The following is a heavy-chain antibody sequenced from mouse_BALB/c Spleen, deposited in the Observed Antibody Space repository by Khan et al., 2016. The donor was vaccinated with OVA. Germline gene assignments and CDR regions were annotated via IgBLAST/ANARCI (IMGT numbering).Heavy chain of an antibody. CDR3: ARTARIKY. Sequence: VQLKQSGPGLVKPSQSLSLTCTVTGYSITSGYGWNWLRQFPGNKLEWMGYISYSGSTNYNQSLKSRISITRDTSKNQFFLQLNSVTTEDTATYYCARTARIKYWGQGTTLTVSS. CDR1: GYSITSGYG. J-gene: IGHJ2*01. V-gene: IGHV3-2*02. D-gene: IGHD1-2*01. CDR2: ISYSGST.